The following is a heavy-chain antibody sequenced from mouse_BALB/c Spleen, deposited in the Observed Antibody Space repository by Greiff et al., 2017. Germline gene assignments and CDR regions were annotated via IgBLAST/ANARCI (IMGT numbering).Heavy chain of an antibody. D-gene: IGHD4-1*01. J-gene: IGHJ3*01. V-gene: IGHV5-12-2*01. CDR1: GFTFSSYT. CDR2: ISNGGGST. Sequence: EVKVVESGGGLVQPGGSLKLSCAASGFTFSSYTMSWVRQTPEKRLEWVAYISNGGGSTYYPDTVKGRFTISRDNAKNTLYLQMSSLKSEDTAMYYCARRGGLGLFAYWGQGTLVTVSA. CDR3: ARRGGLGLFAY.